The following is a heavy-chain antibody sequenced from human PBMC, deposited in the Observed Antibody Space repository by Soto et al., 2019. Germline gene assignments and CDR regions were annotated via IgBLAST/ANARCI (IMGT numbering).Heavy chain of an antibody. Sequence: PGGSLRLSCAASGCSFSSYAMSWVCKAPGMALGWVSGISGNGGSTCYADSGKGRFTSSRNNSKNTLYLQMNNLRAENTGVYCCTKCYGFYDYWGQGTLRTVCS. CDR2: ISGNGGST. CDR3: TKCYGFYDY. CDR1: GCSFSSYA. J-gene: IGHJ4*02. V-gene: IGHV3-23*01. D-gene: IGHD4-17*01.